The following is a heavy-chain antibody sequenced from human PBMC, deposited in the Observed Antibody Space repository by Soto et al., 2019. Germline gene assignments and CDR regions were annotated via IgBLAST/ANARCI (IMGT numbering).Heavy chain of an antibody. CDR3: AREPSRGTSWFDP. CDR1: GLTFSSSA. V-gene: IGHV1-58*01. Sequence: SVKVSCQASGLTFSSSAVHWVRHARGHRLEWIGWIDVGSANANYAQMLQERVTISRDKSTSTAYMELRSLRSDDTAVYYCAREPSRGTSWFDPWGQGTLVTVSS. J-gene: IGHJ5*02. CDR2: IDVGSANA. D-gene: IGHD3-16*01.